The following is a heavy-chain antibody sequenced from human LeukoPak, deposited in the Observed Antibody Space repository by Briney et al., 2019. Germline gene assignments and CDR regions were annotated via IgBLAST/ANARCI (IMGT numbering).Heavy chain of an antibody. CDR2: IIPRFGST. V-gene: IGHV1-69*06. Sequence: VASVTVSCKASGGSFISNAINWVRQAPGQGLEWMGGIIPRFGSTNYAEKFQDRVTITADKSTTTAFLELRRLRSEDTAVYYCAQLGNNYYYYYMDVWGKGTAVTVSS. CDR3: AQLGNNYYYYYMDV. J-gene: IGHJ6*03. CDR1: GGSFISNA. D-gene: IGHD1-1*01.